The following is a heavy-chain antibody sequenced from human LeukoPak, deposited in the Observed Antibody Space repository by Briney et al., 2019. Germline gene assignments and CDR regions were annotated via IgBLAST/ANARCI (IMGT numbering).Heavy chain of an antibody. CDR2: ISYDGSNK. J-gene: IGHJ4*02. D-gene: IGHD2-2*01. CDR3: ARDQERYCSSTSCYSY. V-gene: IGHV3-30-3*01. Sequence: GGSLRLSCAASGFTFSSYAMHCVRQAPGKGLEWVAVISYDGSNKYYAGSVKGRFTISRDNSKNTLYLQMNSLRAEDTAVYYCARDQERYCSSTSCYSYWGQGTLVTVSS. CDR1: GFTFSSYA.